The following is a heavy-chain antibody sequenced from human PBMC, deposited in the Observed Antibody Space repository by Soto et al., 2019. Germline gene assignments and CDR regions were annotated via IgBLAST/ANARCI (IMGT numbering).Heavy chain of an antibody. CDR2: IYYSGST. J-gene: IGHJ5*02. CDR1: GGSISSGDYY. Sequence: KPSETLSLTCTVSGGSISSGDYYWSWIRQPPGKGLEWIGYIYYSGSTNYNPSLKSRVTISVDTSKNQFSLKLSSVTAADTAVYYCARGLGSRIAAAGRRWFDPWGQGTLVTVSS. CDR3: ARGLGSRIAAAGRRWFDP. D-gene: IGHD6-13*01. V-gene: IGHV4-61*08.